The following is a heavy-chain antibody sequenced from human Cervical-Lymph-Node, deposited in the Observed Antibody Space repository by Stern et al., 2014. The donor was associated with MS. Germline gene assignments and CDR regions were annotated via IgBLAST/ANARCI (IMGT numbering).Heavy chain of an antibody. CDR1: GDSISSYTHY. V-gene: IGHV4-39*01. CDR2: VYHSGPT. Sequence: VQLVESGPGLVKPSETLSLTCAVSGDSISSYTHYWAWIRQPPGKGLEWIGSVYHSGPTYYTPSLKSPFTISVDTSKNHSSLGLTSVTAADTAVYYCAKHACTGAACPFDLWGQGTLVTVSS. J-gene: IGHJ4*02. D-gene: IGHD2-8*02. CDR3: AKHACTGAACPFDL.